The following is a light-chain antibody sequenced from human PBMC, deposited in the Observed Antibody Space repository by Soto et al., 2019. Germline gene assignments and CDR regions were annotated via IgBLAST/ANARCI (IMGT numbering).Light chain of an antibody. CDR2: GAS. Sequence: MVMTQSPATLTVTPGERATLSCRASQSVSSNLAWYQQKPGQAPRLLIYGASTRATGIPARFSGGGSGTEFTLTISSLQSEDFAVYYCQQYNNWPRTFGQGTKVDI. V-gene: IGKV3-15*01. CDR3: QQYNNWPRT. J-gene: IGKJ1*01. CDR1: QSVSSN.